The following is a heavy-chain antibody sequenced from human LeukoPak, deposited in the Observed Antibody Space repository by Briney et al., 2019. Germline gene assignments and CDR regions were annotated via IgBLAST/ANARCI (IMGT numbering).Heavy chain of an antibody. CDR3: ASGVGYYDSSGYSEYFQH. Sequence: VKPSETLSLTCTVSGGSISSYYWGWIRKPAGKGLEWIGRIYTSGSTNYNPSRKSRVTMSVDTSKNQFSLKLSSVTAADTAVYYCASGVGYYDSSGYSEYFQHWGQGTLVTVSS. CDR2: IYTSGST. D-gene: IGHD3-22*01. J-gene: IGHJ1*01. CDR1: GGSISSYY. V-gene: IGHV4-4*07.